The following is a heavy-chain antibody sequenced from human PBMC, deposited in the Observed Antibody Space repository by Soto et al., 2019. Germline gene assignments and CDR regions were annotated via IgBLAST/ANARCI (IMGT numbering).Heavy chain of an antibody. CDR3: ARFNWFDP. CDR2: IIPILGIA. V-gene: IGHV1-69*04. Sequence: SVKVSCKASGYTFTSYAMHWVRQAPGQRLEWMGRIIPILGIANYAQKFQGRVTITADKSTSTAYMELSSLRSEDTAVYYCARFNWFDPWGQGTLGTVSS. CDR1: GYTFTSYA. J-gene: IGHJ5*02.